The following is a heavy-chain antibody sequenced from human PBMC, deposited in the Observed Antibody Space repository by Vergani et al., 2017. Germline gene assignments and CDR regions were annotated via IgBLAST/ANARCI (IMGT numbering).Heavy chain of an antibody. J-gene: IGHJ6*02. V-gene: IGHV1-69*02. CDR2: IIPILGIA. Sequence: QVQLVQSGAEVKKPGSSVKVCCKASGGTFSSYTISWVRQAPGQGLEWMGRIIPILGIANYAQKFQGRVTITADKSTSTAYMELSSLRSEDTAVYYCARRHLGWELPFTDYGMDVWGQGTTVTVPS. CDR3: ARRHLGWELPFTDYGMDV. CDR1: GGTFSSYT. D-gene: IGHD1-26*01.